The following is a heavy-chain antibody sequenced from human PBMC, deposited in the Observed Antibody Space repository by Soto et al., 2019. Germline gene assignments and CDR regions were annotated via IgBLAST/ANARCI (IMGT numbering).Heavy chain of an antibody. CDR1: GFTFRDHA. Sequence: PGGSLRLSCAVSGFTFRDHAMTWVRQAPGQGLEYVSSITKSGTDRFYADSVKGRFSISRDDSMNTLYLQMNSLRAEDTAVYYCALSYTVTTDYWGQGTLVTVSS. D-gene: IGHD4-17*01. J-gene: IGHJ4*02. CDR2: ITKSGTDR. V-gene: IGHV3-23*01. CDR3: ALSYTVTTDY.